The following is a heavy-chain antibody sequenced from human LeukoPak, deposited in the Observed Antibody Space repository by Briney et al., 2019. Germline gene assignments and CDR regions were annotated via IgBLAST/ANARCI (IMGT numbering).Heavy chain of an antibody. D-gene: IGHD4-11*01. CDR2: IWSDGTNQ. V-gene: IGHV3-33*06. Sequence: GRSLRLSCAASGFTFSHYGMHWVRQAPGKGLEWVAVIWSDGTNQYYGDSVKGRFTISRDDAGNTVYLQMNSLRPEDTGVYYCAKDAQRGFDYSNSLEYWGQGTPVTVST. CDR3: AKDAQRGFDYSNSLEY. J-gene: IGHJ4*02. CDR1: GFTFSHYG.